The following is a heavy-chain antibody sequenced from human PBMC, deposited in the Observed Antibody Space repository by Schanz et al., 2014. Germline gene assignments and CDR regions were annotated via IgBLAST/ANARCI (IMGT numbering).Heavy chain of an antibody. CDR3: AKEGSIYWDRSVDY. J-gene: IGHJ4*02. Sequence: QVQLVESGGGVVQPGRSLRLSCAASGFTFSKYGMHWVRQAPGKGLEWVAVIWYDGSNKDYADSVKGRFTISRDNSKNTLYLQMNSLRPEDTAVYYCAKEGSIYWDRSVDYWGQGTLVTVSS. V-gene: IGHV3-33*06. D-gene: IGHD1-26*01. CDR1: GFTFSKYG. CDR2: IWYDGSNK.